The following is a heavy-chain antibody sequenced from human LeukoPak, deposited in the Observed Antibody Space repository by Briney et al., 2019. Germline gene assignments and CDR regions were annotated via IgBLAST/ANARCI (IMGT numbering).Heavy chain of an antibody. Sequence: SVKVSCKASGGTFSSYTISWVRQAPGQGLEWMGGIIPIFGTANYAQKFQGRVTITADESTSTAYMELSSLRSEDTAVYYCARDRITIFGVARYNWFDPWGQGTLVTVSS. J-gene: IGHJ5*02. V-gene: IGHV1-69*13. D-gene: IGHD3-3*01. CDR1: GGTFSSYT. CDR2: IIPIFGTA. CDR3: ARDRITIFGVARYNWFDP.